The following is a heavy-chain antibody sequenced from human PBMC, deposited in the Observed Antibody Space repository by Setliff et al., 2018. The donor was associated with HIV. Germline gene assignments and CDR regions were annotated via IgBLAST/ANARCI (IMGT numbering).Heavy chain of an antibody. CDR2: IYYSGST. V-gene: IGHV4-30-4*08. J-gene: IGHJ3*01. CDR1: GGSISSGDYY. Sequence: PSETLSLTCTVSGGSISSGDYYWSWIRQPPGKGLDWIGYIYYSGSTYYNPSLMSRVTISLDTSKNQFSLKLSSVTAADTAVYYCARAPPGIQNDAFDVWGQGNPGHRLL. CDR3: ARAPPGIQNDAFDV.